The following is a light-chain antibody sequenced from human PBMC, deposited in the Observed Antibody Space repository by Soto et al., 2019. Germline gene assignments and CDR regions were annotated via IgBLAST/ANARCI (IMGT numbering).Light chain of an antibody. CDR2: AAS. V-gene: IGKV1-39*01. CDR1: QSISSY. J-gene: IGKJ2*01. Sequence: DIQMTQSPSSLSASVGARVTITCRASQSISSYLHWYQQKPGKAPKLLIYAASSLQSGVPSRFSGSGSGTEFTLTISSLQPEDFATYYCQQSYSTLMYTFGQGTKLEIK. CDR3: QQSYSTLMYT.